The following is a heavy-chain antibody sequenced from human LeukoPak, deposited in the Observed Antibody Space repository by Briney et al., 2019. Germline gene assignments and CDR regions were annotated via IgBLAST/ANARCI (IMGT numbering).Heavy chain of an antibody. CDR1: GYSFTNYW. Sequence: GESLKISCKGSGYSFTNYWISWVRQMPGKGLGWMGRIDPSDSYTKYSPSFEGHVTISADKSISTAYLQWRSLKASDTAMYYCARRSGSDALDIWGQGTMVTVSS. CDR3: ARRSGSDALDI. J-gene: IGHJ3*02. D-gene: IGHD3-10*01. CDR2: IDPSDSYT. V-gene: IGHV5-10-1*01.